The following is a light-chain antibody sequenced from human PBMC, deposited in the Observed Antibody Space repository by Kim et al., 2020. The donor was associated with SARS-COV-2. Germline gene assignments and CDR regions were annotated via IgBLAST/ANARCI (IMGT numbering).Light chain of an antibody. J-gene: IGKJ2*01. CDR3: QQYKSDPYT. CDR2: DAS. Sequence: DIQMTQYLSTLSASVGDTVSITCRASQYLATWVAWYQQKPGMAPKVLMYDASKLKSGVPSRFSGSGSGTEFTLTITSLQPDDFATYYCQQYKSDPYTFGQGTKLDI. CDR1: QYLATW. V-gene: IGKV1-5*01.